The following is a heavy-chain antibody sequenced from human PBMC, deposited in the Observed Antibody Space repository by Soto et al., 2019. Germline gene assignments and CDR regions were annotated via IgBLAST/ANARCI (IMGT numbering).Heavy chain of an antibody. CDR1: GYTFTSYD. V-gene: IGHV1-8*01. CDR3: ARGIKYGAYSRWFDP. D-gene: IGHD4-17*01. J-gene: IGHJ5*02. CDR2: MNPNSGNT. Sequence: QVQLVQSGAEVKKPGASVKVSCKASGYTFTSYDINWVRQATGQGLEYLGWMNPNSGNTAYVQKFQGRVTMTWDTSITTAYMELSRLRYEDTAVYFCARGIKYGAYSRWFDPWGQGTLVTVSS.